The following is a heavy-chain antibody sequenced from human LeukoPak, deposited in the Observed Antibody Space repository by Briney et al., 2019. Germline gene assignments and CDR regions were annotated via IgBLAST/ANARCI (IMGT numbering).Heavy chain of an antibody. CDR3: ARVGYTDTWYSSPPFDY. J-gene: IGHJ4*02. CDR2: ISGSGGST. D-gene: IGHD2-15*01. V-gene: IGHV3-23*01. CDR1: GFTFATYA. Sequence: GGSLRLSCAASGFTFATYAMSWVRQAPGKGLEWVSSISGSGGSTYYADSVKGRFTISRDNSKNILYLQMNSLRAEDTALYYCARVGYTDTWYSSPPFDYWGQGTLVTVSS.